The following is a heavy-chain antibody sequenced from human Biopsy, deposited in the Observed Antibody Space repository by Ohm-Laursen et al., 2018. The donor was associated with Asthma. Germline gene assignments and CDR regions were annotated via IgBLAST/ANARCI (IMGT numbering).Heavy chain of an antibody. CDR1: GGSISSGDYC. D-gene: IGHD3-22*01. Sequence: SQTLSLTCTVSGGSISSGDYCWSWIRQPPGKGLEWIGYIYYSGSTYYNPSLKSRVTISVDTSKNQFSLKLSSVTAADTAVYYCARDLSFYDSSGYYRRWFDPWGQGTLVTVSS. CDR3: ARDLSFYDSSGYYRRWFDP. V-gene: IGHV4-30-4*01. J-gene: IGHJ5*02. CDR2: IYYSGST.